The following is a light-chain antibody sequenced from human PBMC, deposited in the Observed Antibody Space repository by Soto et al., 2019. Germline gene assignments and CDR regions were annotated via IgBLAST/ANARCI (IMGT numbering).Light chain of an antibody. CDR2: EVV. CDR1: KEDIGVYDF. V-gene: IGLV2-8*01. Sequence: QSVMTHPSSASVSPGQSVTISCTGTKEDIGVYDFVSWYQHHPGKAPTLMIYEVVQRPSGVTDRSSGSKSVNTASLTVSGPQAQDQDDPLSKSYAVDNSCEFG. J-gene: IGLJ1*01. CDR3: KSYAVDNSCE.